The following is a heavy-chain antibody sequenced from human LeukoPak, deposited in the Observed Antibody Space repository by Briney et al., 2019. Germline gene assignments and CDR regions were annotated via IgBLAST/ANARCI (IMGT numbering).Heavy chain of an antibody. CDR1: GITFSSYG. D-gene: IGHD3-10*01. Sequence: GGSLRLSCAASGITFSSYGMHWVRQAPGKGLEWVAFIRYDGINKYYADSVKGRFTISRDSFKNTLYLQMNSLRPEDTAVYYCAKEGDYYGSGSYRDGFDIWGQGTRATVSS. V-gene: IGHV3-30*02. CDR3: AKEGDYYGSGSYRDGFDI. CDR2: IRYDGINK. J-gene: IGHJ3*02.